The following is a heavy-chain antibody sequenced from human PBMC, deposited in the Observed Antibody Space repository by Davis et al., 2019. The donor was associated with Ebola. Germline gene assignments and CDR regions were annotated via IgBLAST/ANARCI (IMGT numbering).Heavy chain of an antibody. Sequence: PGGSLRLSCAASGFTFSGSAMHWVRQASGKGLEWVGRIRSKANSYATAYAASVKGRFTISRDDSKNTAYLQMNSLKTEDTAVYYCARVIGGNRGSWYVNPFDYWGQGTLVTVSS. D-gene: IGHD6-13*01. V-gene: IGHV3-73*01. CDR2: IRSKANSYAT. CDR1: GFTFSGSA. J-gene: IGHJ4*02. CDR3: ARVIGGNRGSWYVNPFDY.